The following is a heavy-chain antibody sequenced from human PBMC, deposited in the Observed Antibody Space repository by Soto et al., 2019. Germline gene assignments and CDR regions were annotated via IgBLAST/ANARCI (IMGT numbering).Heavy chain of an antibody. V-gene: IGHV3-11*01. Sequence: QVQLVESGGGLVKPGGSLILSCAASGFTFSGYNMSCIRQAPGKGLEWVSYITSSGSNTFDVESVKGRFTISRDNTMNLLYLQMNSLSAEDTAVYYCASRGTISSAHPFDHWGQGTLVTVSS. CDR2: ITSSGSNT. CDR3: ASRGTISSAHPFDH. CDR1: GFTFSGYN. D-gene: IGHD6-6*01. J-gene: IGHJ4*02.